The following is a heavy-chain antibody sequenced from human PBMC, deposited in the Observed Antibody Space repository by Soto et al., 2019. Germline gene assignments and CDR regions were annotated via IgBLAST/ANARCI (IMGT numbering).Heavy chain of an antibody. CDR1: GFTFSSYG. CDR3: ALGCGGDCYRYFQH. J-gene: IGHJ1*01. V-gene: IGHV3-33*01. CDR2: IWYDGSKK. D-gene: IGHD2-21*02. Sequence: QVQLVESGGGVVQPGRSLRLSCAASGFTFSSYGMHWVRQAPGKGLEWVVVIWYDGSKKYYVDSVKGRFTISRDNSKNTLYLQMDSLRAEDTAVYYCALGCGGDCYRYFQHWGQGTLVTVSS.